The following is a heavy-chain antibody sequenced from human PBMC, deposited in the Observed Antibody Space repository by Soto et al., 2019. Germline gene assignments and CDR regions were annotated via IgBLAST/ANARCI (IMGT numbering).Heavy chain of an antibody. V-gene: IGHV3-21*01. Sequence: GGSLRLSCAASGFTFSSYSMNWVRQAPGKGLEWVSSISSSSSYIYYADSVKGRFTISRDNAKNSLYLQMNSLRAEDTAVYYCARVLAIFGVVTTNYYYYYGMGVWGQGTTVTVSS. CDR3: ARVLAIFGVVTTNYYYYYGMGV. D-gene: IGHD3-3*01. CDR1: GFTFSSYS. CDR2: ISSSSSYI. J-gene: IGHJ6*02.